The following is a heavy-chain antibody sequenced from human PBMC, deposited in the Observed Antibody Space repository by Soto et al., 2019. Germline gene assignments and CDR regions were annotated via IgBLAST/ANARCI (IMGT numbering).Heavy chain of an antibody. Sequence: SETLSLTCTVSGGSISSGGYYWSWIRQHPGKGLEWIGYIYYSGSTYYNPSLKSRVTISVDTSKNQFSLKLSSVTAADTAVYYCARVPGFLEWSHYGMDVWGQGTTVTVS. V-gene: IGHV4-31*03. J-gene: IGHJ6*02. CDR3: ARVPGFLEWSHYGMDV. D-gene: IGHD3-3*01. CDR2: IYYSGST. CDR1: GGSISSGGYY.